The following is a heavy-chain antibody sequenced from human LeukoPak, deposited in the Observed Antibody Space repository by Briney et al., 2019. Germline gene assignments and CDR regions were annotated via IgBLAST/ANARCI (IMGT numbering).Heavy chain of an antibody. V-gene: IGHV4-38-2*02. CDR2: IYHSGST. CDR1: GYSISSGYY. D-gene: IGHD2-15*01. J-gene: IGHJ4*02. Sequence: SETLSLTCTVSGYSISSGYYWGWIRQPPGKRLEWTGSIYHSGSTYYNPSLKSRVTISVDTSKNQFSLKLSSVTAADTAVYYCATIESRDNYWGQGTLVTVSS. CDR3: ATIESRDNY.